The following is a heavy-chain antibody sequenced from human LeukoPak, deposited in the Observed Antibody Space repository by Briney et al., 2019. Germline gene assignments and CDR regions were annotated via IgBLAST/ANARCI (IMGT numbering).Heavy chain of an antibody. V-gene: IGHV3-30-3*02. D-gene: IGHD4-17*01. CDR2: VSYDGGNK. Sequence: GRSLRLSCAASGFTVSSYAMHWVRQAPGKWLEWVAIVSYDGGNKYYADSVKGRFTLPRANSINTLYLQVSSLRAEDTAVYSSAKRGPSTVTYNYYFDYWGPGTLVTVSS. CDR1: GFTVSSYA. J-gene: IGHJ4*02. CDR3: AKRGPSTVTYNYYFDY.